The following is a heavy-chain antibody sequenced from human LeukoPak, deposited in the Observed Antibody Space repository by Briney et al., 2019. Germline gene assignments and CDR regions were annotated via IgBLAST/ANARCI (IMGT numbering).Heavy chain of an antibody. D-gene: IGHD3-16*01. CDR1: GFTFTTYW. J-gene: IGHJ4*02. CDR2: INGDGSNS. CDR3: ARTSPTSHLDF. Sequence: GGSLRLSCVASGFTFTTYWMHWVRQAPGKGLVWVSRINGDGSNSNYADSVKGRFTISRDNARNTLYLQMNGLRAEDTALYYCARTSPTSHLDFWGQGTLVTVSS. V-gene: IGHV3-74*01.